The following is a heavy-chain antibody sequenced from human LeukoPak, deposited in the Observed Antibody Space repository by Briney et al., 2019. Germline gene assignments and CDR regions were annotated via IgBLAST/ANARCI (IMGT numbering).Heavy chain of an antibody. Sequence: GASVKVSCKASGYSFNSQGMNWVRQAPGQGLEWMGWINTDSGNPTYAQGFTGRFVFSLDSAVSTAYLQISNLMPEDTGKYYCVKEILRFDLWGQGTKVTVSS. CDR1: GYSFNSQG. J-gene: IGHJ3*01. CDR3: VKEILRFDL. CDR2: INTDSGNP. V-gene: IGHV7-4-1*02.